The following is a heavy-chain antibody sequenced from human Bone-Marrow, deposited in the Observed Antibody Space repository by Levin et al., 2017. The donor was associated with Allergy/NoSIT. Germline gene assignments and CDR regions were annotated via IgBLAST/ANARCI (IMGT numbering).Heavy chain of an antibody. V-gene: IGHV3-48*02. CDR3: ARDGGGYVDY. D-gene: IGHD3-3*01. Sequence: PGGSLRLSCAASGFILSSYSMNWVRQAPGKGLELVSYTSSDSSTIYYTDSVKGRFTISRDNAKNSLYLQMNSLRDEDTAVYYCARDGGGYVDYWGQGTLVTVSS. CDR1: GFILSSYS. J-gene: IGHJ4*02. CDR2: TSSDSSTI.